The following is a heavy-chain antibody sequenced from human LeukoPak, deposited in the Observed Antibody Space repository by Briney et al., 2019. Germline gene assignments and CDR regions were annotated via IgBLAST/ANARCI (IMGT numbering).Heavy chain of an antibody. Sequence: AGGSLRLSCAASGFTFSTYAMSWVRQAPGKGLEWVSSFSASDGTTYYADFVKGRFTISRDNSKNTLYLQMNSLRAEDTAVYYCARALWFGEFLFDYWGQGTLVTVSS. V-gene: IGHV3-23*01. J-gene: IGHJ4*02. CDR3: ARALWFGEFLFDY. CDR2: FSASDGTT. CDR1: GFTFSTYA. D-gene: IGHD3-10*01.